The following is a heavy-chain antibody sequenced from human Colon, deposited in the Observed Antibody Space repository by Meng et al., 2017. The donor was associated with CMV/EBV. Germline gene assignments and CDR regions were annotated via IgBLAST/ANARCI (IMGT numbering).Heavy chain of an antibody. CDR1: GGTFSSYS. CDR3: ARARGGANHYYHGMDV. V-gene: IGHV1-69*02. D-gene: IGHD4/OR15-4a*01. CDR2: IIPILDIE. Sequence: SVKVSCKASGGTFSSYSISWVRQAPGQGLEWMGRIIPILDIENYAQKFQGRVTITADKSTSTAYMELSSLRSEDTAVYYCARARGGANHYYHGMDVWGQGTTVTVSS. J-gene: IGHJ6*02.